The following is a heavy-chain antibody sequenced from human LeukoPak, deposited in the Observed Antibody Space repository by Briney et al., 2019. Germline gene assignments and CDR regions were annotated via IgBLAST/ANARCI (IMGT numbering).Heavy chain of an antibody. J-gene: IGHJ4*02. CDR1: GGSISNYY. V-gene: IGHV4-59*01. Sequence: SETLSLTCTVSGGSISNYYWSWVRQPPGKGLEWIGFIYYSGSTNYNPSLKSRVTISVDTSKNQFSLKLSSVTAADTAVYYCARGYSSGLYFDYWGQGTPVTVSS. CDR2: IYYSGST. CDR3: ARGYSSGLYFDY. D-gene: IGHD6-19*01.